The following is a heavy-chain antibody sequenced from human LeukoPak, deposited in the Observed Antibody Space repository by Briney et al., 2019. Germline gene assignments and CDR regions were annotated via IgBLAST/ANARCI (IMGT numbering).Heavy chain of an antibody. D-gene: IGHD4-23*01. CDR1: GFTFSSYW. J-gene: IGHJ4*02. Sequence: PGGSLRLSCAASGFTFSSYWMNWVRHAPGKGLVWVSCIASDGSSTTYADSVKGRFSISRDNAKNTLYLQMNSLRVEDTAVYYCARGRPHGNDYWGQGTLVTVSS. V-gene: IGHV3-74*01. CDR2: IASDGSST. CDR3: ARGRPHGNDY.